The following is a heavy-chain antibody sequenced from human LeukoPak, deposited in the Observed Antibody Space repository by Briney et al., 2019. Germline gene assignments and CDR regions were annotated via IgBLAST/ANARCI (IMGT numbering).Heavy chain of an antibody. CDR2: IYHSGST. D-gene: IGHD5-18*01. J-gene: IGHJ3*02. Sequence: PSETLSLTCTVSGGSISSGGCYWSWIRQPPGKGLEWIGYIYHSGSTNYNPSLKSRVTISVDTSKNQFSLKLSSVTAADTAVYYCARDKDTAMVRAFDIWGQGTMVTVSS. CDR1: GGSISSGGCY. V-gene: IGHV4-61*08. CDR3: ARDKDTAMVRAFDI.